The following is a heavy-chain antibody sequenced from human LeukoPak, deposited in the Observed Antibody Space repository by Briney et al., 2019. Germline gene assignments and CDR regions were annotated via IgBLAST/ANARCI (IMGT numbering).Heavy chain of an antibody. CDR1: GFTFSGSA. CDR3: HSIGGNFDY. V-gene: IGHV3-53*04. D-gene: IGHD6-25*01. Sequence: QPGGSLKLSCAASGFTFSGSAMHWVRQAPGKGLEWVSVIYSGGSTYYADSVKGRFTISRHNSENTLYLQMNCLRAEDTAVYYCHSIGGNFDYWGQGTLVTVSS. J-gene: IGHJ4*02. CDR2: IYSGGST.